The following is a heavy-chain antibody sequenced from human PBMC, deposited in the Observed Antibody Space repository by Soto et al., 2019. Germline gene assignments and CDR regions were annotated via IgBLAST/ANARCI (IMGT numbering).Heavy chain of an antibody. Sequence: SETLSLTCAVYGGSFSGYYWSWIRQPPGKGLEWIGEINHSGSTNYNPSLKSRVTISVDTSKNQFSLKLSSVTAADTAVYYCARVPVTMVRGGNDYWGQGTLVTVSS. V-gene: IGHV4-34*01. CDR3: ARVPVTMVRGGNDY. CDR2: INHSGST. CDR1: GGSFSGYY. J-gene: IGHJ4*02. D-gene: IGHD3-10*01.